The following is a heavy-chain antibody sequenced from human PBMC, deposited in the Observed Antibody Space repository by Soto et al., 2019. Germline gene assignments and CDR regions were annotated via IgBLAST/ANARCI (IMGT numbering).Heavy chain of an antibody. Sequence: SETLSLTCTVSGGSISSYYWSWIRQPPGKGLEWIGYIYYSGSTNYNPSLKSRDTISVDTSKNQFSLKLSSVTAADTVVYYCARSGSGSYYYYYGMDVWGQGTTVTVSS. CDR1: GGSISSYY. CDR3: ARSGSGSYYYYYGMDV. D-gene: IGHD1-26*01. V-gene: IGHV4-59*01. J-gene: IGHJ6*02. CDR2: IYYSGST.